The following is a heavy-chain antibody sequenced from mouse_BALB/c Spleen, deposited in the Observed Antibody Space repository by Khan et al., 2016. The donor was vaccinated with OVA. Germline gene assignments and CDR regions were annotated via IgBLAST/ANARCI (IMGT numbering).Heavy chain of an antibody. J-gene: IGHJ3*01. CDR1: GFTFSSYS. D-gene: IGHD4-1*01. CDR3: ADHVTGSFAY. Sequence: EVQLVESGGDLVKPGGSLKLSCAASGFTFSSYSMSWVRQTPDKRLEWVASISSGGDYTYYPDSVKGRFTISRDNAKNTLYLQMSDLKSKDTAMYCCADHVTGSFAYWGQGTLVTVSA. V-gene: IGHV5-6*01. CDR2: ISSGGDYT.